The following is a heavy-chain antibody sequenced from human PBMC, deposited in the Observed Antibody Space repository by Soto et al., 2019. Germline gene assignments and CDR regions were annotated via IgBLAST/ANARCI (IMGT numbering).Heavy chain of an antibody. CDR1: GFKFRNYA. CDR2: IYFDGSKK. J-gene: IGHJ5*02. V-gene: IGHV3-33*01. CDR3: ARAHNMRILDRFDP. Sequence: PGGSLRLSCAASGFKFRNYACHWVRQAPGKGLEWLAVIYFDGSKKYYAASVKGRFTIARDNSKNTVYLDMNSLTADDAGVFYCARAHNMRILDRFDPWGHGTLVTVSS. D-gene: IGHD1-1*01.